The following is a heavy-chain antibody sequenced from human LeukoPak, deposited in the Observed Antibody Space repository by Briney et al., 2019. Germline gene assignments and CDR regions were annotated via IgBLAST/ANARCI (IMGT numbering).Heavy chain of an antibody. CDR2: ISSSSSYI. CDR1: GFTFSSYS. V-gene: IGHV3-21*01. J-gene: IGHJ4*02. D-gene: IGHD5-12*01. Sequence: GGSLRLSRAASGFTFSSYSMNWVRQAPGKGLEWVSSISSSSSYIYYADSVKGRFTISRDNAKNSLYLQMNSLRAEDAAVYYCARSLGGYSGYDSQYYFDYWGQGTLVTVSS. CDR3: ARSLGGYSGYDSQYYFDY.